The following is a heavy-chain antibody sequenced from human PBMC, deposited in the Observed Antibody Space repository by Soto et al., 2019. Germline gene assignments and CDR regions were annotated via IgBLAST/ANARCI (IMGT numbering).Heavy chain of an antibody. J-gene: IGHJ5*02. CDR2: IYYSGRT. V-gene: IGHV4-39*01. CDR1: GGSIISSSYY. Sequence: QLQLQESGPGLVKPSETLSLTCTVSGGSIISSSYYWGWIRQPPGKGLEWIGSIYYSGRTYYNPSLKSLAPVPVDPSKTPSSLTLSSVTAADTAVYYCARHPYSNYAPGLSYNWFDPWGQGTLVTVSS. D-gene: IGHD4-4*01. CDR3: ARHPYSNYAPGLSYNWFDP.